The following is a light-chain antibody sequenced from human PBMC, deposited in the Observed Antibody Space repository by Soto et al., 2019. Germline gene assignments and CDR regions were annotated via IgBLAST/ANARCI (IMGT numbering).Light chain of an antibody. Sequence: DVQMTQSPSSLSAFVGDRVTITCRASQGIAPYLAWFQQKPGKVPKLLIYATSTLQSGVPSRFSGSGSGTDFTLTINSPQPEDVGTYYWQKYNSAPLTFGGGTKVEIK. V-gene: IGKV1-27*01. CDR2: ATS. CDR1: QGIAPY. CDR3: QKYNSAPLT. J-gene: IGKJ4*01.